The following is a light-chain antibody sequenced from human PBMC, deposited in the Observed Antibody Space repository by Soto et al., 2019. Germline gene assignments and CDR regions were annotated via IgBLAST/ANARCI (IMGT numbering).Light chain of an antibody. CDR1: QDISNY. CDR2: DAS. V-gene: IGKV1-33*01. CDR3: QQYSHLIT. J-gene: IGKJ5*01. Sequence: DIQMTRSPSSLSASVGDRVTITCQASQDISNYLNWYQQKLGKAEKLLIYDASNLETGVPSRFSGSGSGTDFTFTISSLQPEDIATYYCQQYSHLITFGQGTRLEIK.